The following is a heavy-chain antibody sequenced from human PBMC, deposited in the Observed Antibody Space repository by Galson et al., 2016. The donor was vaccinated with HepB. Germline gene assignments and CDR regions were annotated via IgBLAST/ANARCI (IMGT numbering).Heavy chain of an antibody. J-gene: IGHJ4*02. D-gene: IGHD4-17*01. Sequence: SLRLSCAASGFTFSHYGMHWVRQAPGKGLEWVAVISYDGSNKYSTESVKGRFTISRDNSKNTLFLQMNSLRAEDTAVYYCARDRYGDYLDYWGQGTLVTVSS. CDR3: ARDRYGDYLDY. V-gene: IGHV3-30*03. CDR1: GFTFSHYG. CDR2: ISYDGSNK.